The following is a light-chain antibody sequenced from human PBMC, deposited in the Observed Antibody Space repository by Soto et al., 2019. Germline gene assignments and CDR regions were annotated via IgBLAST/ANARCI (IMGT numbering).Light chain of an antibody. CDR1: QSVSSK. CDR2: GAS. Sequence: EIVMTQSPATLSVSPGERATLSCRASQSVSSKLAWYQQKPGQAPRLLIYGASTRATGIPARFSGSGSGTEFTLTISSLQPEEFALYYCQQYKTWPPLTFGQGTKVEIK. V-gene: IGKV3-15*01. J-gene: IGKJ1*01. CDR3: QQYKTWPPLT.